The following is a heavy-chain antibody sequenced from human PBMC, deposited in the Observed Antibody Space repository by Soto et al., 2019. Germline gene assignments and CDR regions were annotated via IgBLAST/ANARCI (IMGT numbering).Heavy chain of an antibody. Sequence: SVKVSCKASGGTFSSYAISWVRQAPGQGLEWMGGIIPIFGTANYAQKFQGRVTITADESTSTAYMELSSLRSEDTAVYYCARGRGDCSSTSCSIWFDPWGQGTLVTVSS. V-gene: IGHV1-69*13. D-gene: IGHD2-2*03. CDR3: ARGRGDCSSTSCSIWFDP. CDR2: IIPIFGTA. CDR1: GGTFSSYA. J-gene: IGHJ5*02.